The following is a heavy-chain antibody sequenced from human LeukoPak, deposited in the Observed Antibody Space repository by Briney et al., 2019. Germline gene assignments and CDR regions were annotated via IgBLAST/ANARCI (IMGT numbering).Heavy chain of an antibody. D-gene: IGHD3-10*01. CDR2: IYYSGST. CDR1: GGSISSYY. Sequence: SETLSLTCTVSGGSISSYYWSWIRQPPGKGLEWIGYIYYSGSTNYNPSLKSRVTISVDTSEKQFSLRLSSVTAADTAVYYCARVGGYYYGSGSHYYGMDVWGQGTTVTVSS. V-gene: IGHV4-59*01. CDR3: ARVGGYYYGSGSHYYGMDV. J-gene: IGHJ6*02.